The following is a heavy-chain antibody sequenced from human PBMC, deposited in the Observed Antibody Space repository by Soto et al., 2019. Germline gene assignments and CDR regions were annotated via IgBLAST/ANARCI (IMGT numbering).Heavy chain of an antibody. Sequence: SETLSLTCAVYGGSFSGYYWSWIRQPPGKGLEWIGEINHSGSTNHNPSLKSRVTISVDTSKNQFSLKLSSVTAADTAVYYCARGPYYYDSSHAFDIWGQGTMVTVSS. D-gene: IGHD3-22*01. CDR2: INHSGST. CDR1: GGSFSGYY. V-gene: IGHV4-34*01. CDR3: ARGPYYYDSSHAFDI. J-gene: IGHJ3*02.